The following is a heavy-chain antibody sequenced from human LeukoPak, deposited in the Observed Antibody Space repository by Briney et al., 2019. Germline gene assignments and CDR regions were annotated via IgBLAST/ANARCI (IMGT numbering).Heavy chain of an antibody. D-gene: IGHD5-18*01. Sequence: SETLSLTCTVSGGSISGYYWSWIRQPPGKGLEWVGYIYYSGSTNYNLSLKSRVTISVDTSKNQFSLKLSSVTAADTAVYYCARSSAYSYGPLNYWGQGTLVTVSS. CDR3: ARSSAYSYGPLNY. CDR1: GGSISGYY. CDR2: IYYSGST. V-gene: IGHV4-59*08. J-gene: IGHJ4*02.